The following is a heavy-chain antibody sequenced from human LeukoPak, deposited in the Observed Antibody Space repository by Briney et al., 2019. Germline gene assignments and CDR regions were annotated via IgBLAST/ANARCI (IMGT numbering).Heavy chain of an antibody. Sequence: GGSLRLSCAASAFTFSTYWMSWVRQAPGKGLEWVANIKPDGSEKYYVDSVKGRFAISRGNAKNSLYLQMNSLRAEDTAVYYCARRYYDNGGYWGFDYWGQGTLVTVSS. CDR1: AFTFSTYW. J-gene: IGHJ4*02. D-gene: IGHD3-22*01. V-gene: IGHV3-7*01. CDR2: IKPDGSEK. CDR3: ARRYYDNGGYWGFDY.